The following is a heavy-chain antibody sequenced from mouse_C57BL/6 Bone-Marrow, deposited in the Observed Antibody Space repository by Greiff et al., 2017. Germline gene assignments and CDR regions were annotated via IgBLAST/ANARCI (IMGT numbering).Heavy chain of an antibody. J-gene: IGHJ3*01. CDR2: IDPSDSYT. Sequence: QVQLQQPGAELVRPGTSVKLSCKASGYTFTSYWMHWVKQRPGQGLEWIGVIDPSDSYTNYNQQFKGKATLTVDTSSSTAYMQLSSLTSEDSAVYYCARFYYGSSMFAYWGQGTLVTVSA. V-gene: IGHV1-59*01. CDR1: GYTFTSYW. CDR3: ARFYYGSSMFAY. D-gene: IGHD1-1*01.